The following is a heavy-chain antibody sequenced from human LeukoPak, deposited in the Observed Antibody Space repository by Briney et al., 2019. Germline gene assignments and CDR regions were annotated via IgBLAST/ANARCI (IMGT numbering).Heavy chain of an antibody. V-gene: IGHV3-48*03. Sequence: PGGSLRLSCAASGFTFSSYEMNWVRQAPGKGLEWVSYISGSGSTIYYADSVKGRLTISRDNAKNSLYLQMNSLRAEDTAVYYCAREGTSGWYLRWFDPWGQGTLVIVSS. CDR3: AREGTSGWYLRWFDP. CDR2: ISGSGSTI. J-gene: IGHJ5*02. CDR1: GFTFSSYE. D-gene: IGHD6-19*01.